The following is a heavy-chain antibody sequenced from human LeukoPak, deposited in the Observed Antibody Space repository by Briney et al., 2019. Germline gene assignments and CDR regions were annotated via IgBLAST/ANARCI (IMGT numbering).Heavy chain of an antibody. Sequence: SETLSLTCTVSGGSISSYYWSRIRQPPGKGLEWIGYIYYSGSTNYNPSLKSRVTISVDTSKNQFSLKLSSVTAADTAVYYCAGGNSGAFDYWGQGTLVTVSS. CDR1: GGSISSYY. D-gene: IGHD4-23*01. CDR3: AGGNSGAFDY. CDR2: IYYSGST. V-gene: IGHV4-59*08. J-gene: IGHJ4*02.